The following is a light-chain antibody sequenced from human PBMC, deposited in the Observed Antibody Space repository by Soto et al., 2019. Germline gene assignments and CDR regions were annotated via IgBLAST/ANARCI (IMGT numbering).Light chain of an antibody. J-gene: IGLJ2*01. V-gene: IGLV2-23*01. Sequence: QSALTQPASVSGSPGQSISISCTGSRSDVGSYNFVSWYQLFPGKAPKLIIYEADKRPSGVSSRFSGSKSGFTASLTISGLQAEDEADYFCSSYAGDSALIFGGGTQLTV. CDR3: SSYAGDSALI. CDR1: RSDVGSYNF. CDR2: EAD.